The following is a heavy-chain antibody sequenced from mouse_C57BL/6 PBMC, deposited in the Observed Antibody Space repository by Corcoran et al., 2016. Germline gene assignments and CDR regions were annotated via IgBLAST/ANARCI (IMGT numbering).Heavy chain of an antibody. Sequence: QVQLQQSGPELVKPGASVKISCKASGYSFTSYYIHWVKQRPGQGLEWIGWIYPGSGNTKYNEKFKGKATLTADTSSSTAYMQLSSLTSEDSAVYYCDGSSRHYYAMDYWGQGTSVTVSS. V-gene: IGHV1-66*01. CDR2: IYPGSGNT. J-gene: IGHJ4*01. CDR1: GYSFTSYY. CDR3: DGSSRHYYAMDY. D-gene: IGHD1-1*01.